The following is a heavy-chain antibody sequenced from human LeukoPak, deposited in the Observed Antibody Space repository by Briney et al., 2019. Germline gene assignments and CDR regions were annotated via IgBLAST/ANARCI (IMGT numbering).Heavy chain of an antibody. CDR2: FDPEDGET. CDR3: ASQLGYCSSTSCLRYYYYMDV. CDR1: GYTLTELS. V-gene: IGHV1-24*01. D-gene: IGHD2-2*01. Sequence: ASVKVSCKVSGYTLTELSMHWVRQAPGKGLEWMGGFDPEDGETIYAQKFQGRVTMTEDTSTDTAYMELSSLRSEDTAVYYCASQLGYCSSTSCLRYYYYMDVWGKGTTVTVSS. J-gene: IGHJ6*03.